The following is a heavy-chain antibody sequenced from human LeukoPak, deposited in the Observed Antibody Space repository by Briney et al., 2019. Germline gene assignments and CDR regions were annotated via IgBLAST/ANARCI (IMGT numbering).Heavy chain of an antibody. J-gene: IGHJ4*02. CDR3: SRNIVATRKLDY. Sequence: ASVKVSCKASGYTFTSYAMHWVRQAPGQRLEWMGWINAGNGNTLYSQKFQGRVTMTRDTSATTAYMELSSLRAEDTAVYYWSRNIVATRKLDYWGQGTLVTVSS. D-gene: IGHD5-12*01. CDR1: GYTFTSYA. V-gene: IGHV1-3*01. CDR2: INAGNGNT.